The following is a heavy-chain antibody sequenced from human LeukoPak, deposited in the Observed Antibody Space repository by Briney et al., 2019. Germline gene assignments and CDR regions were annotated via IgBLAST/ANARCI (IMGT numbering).Heavy chain of an antibody. CDR1: GGSIGSHY. J-gene: IGHJ4*02. CDR3: ATIKRGSIFGYFDF. Sequence: SETLSLTCTVSGGSIGSHYWSWIRQPPGKGLEWIAYLFDSVNTKDNPSLQSRLTLSADTSKNQFSLRLSSVTAADTAVYYCATIKRGSIFGYFDFWGQGIKVTVSS. V-gene: IGHV4-59*11. CDR2: LFDSVNT. D-gene: IGHD5-18*01.